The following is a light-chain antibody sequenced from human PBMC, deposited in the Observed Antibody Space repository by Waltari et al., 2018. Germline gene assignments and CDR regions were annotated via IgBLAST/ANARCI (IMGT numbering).Light chain of an antibody. V-gene: IGKV3-11*01. CDR3: QQRRNWPLT. J-gene: IGKJ4*01. CDR2: YAS. Sequence: EIVLAQSPAPLSLSPGDRATLSCSASYSFNCYLAWFQQRPGQAPRPLIYYASNRATGIPARFSGSGSETDFTLTISSLQPEDSAVYYCQQRRNWPLTFGGGTKVEIK. CDR1: YSFNCY.